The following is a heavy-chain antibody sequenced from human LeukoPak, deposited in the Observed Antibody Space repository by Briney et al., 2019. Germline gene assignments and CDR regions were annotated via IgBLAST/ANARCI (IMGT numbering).Heavy chain of an antibody. CDR3: ARDDYGDY. J-gene: IGHJ4*02. V-gene: IGHV1-46*01. CDR1: GYTFTSHF. Sequence: GASVKVSCKASGYTFTSHFVEWVRQAPGQGPEWMGIINPSAGSTTYAQKFQGRVTMTRDTSTSTVYMEVSSLRSEDTAVYYCARDDYGDYWGQGTLVTVSS. CDR2: INPSAGST.